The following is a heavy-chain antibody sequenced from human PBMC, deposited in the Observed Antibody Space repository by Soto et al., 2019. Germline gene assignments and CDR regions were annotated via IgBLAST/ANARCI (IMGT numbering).Heavy chain of an antibody. Sequence: QVQLVQSGAEVKKPGASVKVSCKASGDTFTDYYIHWVRQAPGQGLEWMGTVNPSGGHTTYAQHFLGRMTMTRDTSTSTLYMELASLTSEDTAIYFCARGGHVVVVTATLDYWGQGTLVTVSS. CDR1: GDTFTDYY. D-gene: IGHD2-21*02. J-gene: IGHJ4*02. CDR3: ARGGHVVVVTATLDY. V-gene: IGHV1-46*01. CDR2: VNPSGGHT.